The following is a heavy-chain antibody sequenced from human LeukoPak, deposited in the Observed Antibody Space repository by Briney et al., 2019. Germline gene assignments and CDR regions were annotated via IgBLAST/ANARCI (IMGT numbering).Heavy chain of an antibody. CDR1: GFTFSGHW. Sequence: GGSLRLSCAASGFTFSGHWMIWVRQAPGKGLEWVANINEDGSQKYYMDSVRGRFTISRDNAKNSLYLQMNSLRAEDTAVYYCVRDSRWTFDYWSQGTLVTVSS. V-gene: IGHV3-7*01. J-gene: IGHJ4*02. CDR3: VRDSRWTFDY. CDR2: INEDGSQK. D-gene: IGHD6-13*01.